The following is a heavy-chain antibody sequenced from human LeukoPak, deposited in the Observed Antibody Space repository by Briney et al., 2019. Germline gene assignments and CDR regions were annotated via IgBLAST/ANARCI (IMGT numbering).Heavy chain of an antibody. D-gene: IGHD3-22*01. CDR1: GGSISSYY. J-gene: IGHJ4*02. Sequence: SETLSLTCTVSGGSISSYYWSWIRQPPGKGLEWIGYICYSGSTNYNPSLKSRVTISVDTSKNQFSLKLSSVTAADTAVYYCARIEVDDSSGYLDYWGQGTLVTVSS. CDR3: ARIEVDDSSGYLDY. CDR2: ICYSGST. V-gene: IGHV4-59*01.